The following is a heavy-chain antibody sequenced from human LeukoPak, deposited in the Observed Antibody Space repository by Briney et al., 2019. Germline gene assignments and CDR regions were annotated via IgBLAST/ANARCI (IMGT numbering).Heavy chain of an antibody. Sequence: NPGGSLRLSCAASGFTFSDYYMSWIRQAPGKGLEWVSYISSSSSYTNYADSVKGRFTISRDNAKNSLYLQMNSLRAEDTALYYCARGGSRKEVAYWGQGTLVTVSS. CDR2: ISSSSSYT. CDR3: ARGGSRKEVAY. D-gene: IGHD3-10*01. V-gene: IGHV3-11*05. J-gene: IGHJ4*02. CDR1: GFTFSDYY.